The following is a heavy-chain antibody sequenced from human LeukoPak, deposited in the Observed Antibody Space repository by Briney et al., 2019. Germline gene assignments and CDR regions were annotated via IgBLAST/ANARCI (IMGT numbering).Heavy chain of an antibody. CDR3: ARTPVSSGWHDYYYGMDV. Sequence: ASVKVSSKASAYTLTSYGISWVRPPARHGNEWMGWISAYNGNTNYAQKLQGRVPMTTDTSTSTAYMELRSLRSDDTAVYYCARTPVSSGWHDYYYGMDVWGQGTTVTVSS. D-gene: IGHD6-19*01. CDR2: ISAYNGNT. V-gene: IGHV1-18*01. J-gene: IGHJ6*02. CDR1: AYTLTSYG.